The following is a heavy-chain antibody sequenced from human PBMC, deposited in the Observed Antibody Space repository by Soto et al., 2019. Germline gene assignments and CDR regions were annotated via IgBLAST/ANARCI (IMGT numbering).Heavy chain of an antibody. CDR3: ARGQTLGCMDV. J-gene: IGHJ6*02. CDR2: IGTAGDT. CDR1: GFTFSSYD. V-gene: IGHV3-13*01. Sequence: EVQLVESGGGLVQPGGSLRLSCAASGFTFSSYDMHWVRQATGKGLEWVSAIGTAGDTYYPGSVKGRFTNSRENAKNSLYLQMNSLRAEDTGVYYCARGQTLGCMDVWGQGTTVTVSS.